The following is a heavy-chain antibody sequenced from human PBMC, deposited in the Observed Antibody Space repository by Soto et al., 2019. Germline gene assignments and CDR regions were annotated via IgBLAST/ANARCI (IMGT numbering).Heavy chain of an antibody. CDR1: GYIFTNYY. CDR3: ARDLTAAAY. Sequence: QVQLVQSGAEVKKPGASVKVSCKASGYIFTNYYIHWVRQAPGQGLEWMAIINPLPTSGSTNYAQQFQGRVTVTRDTSTSTVYMELSSLTSEDTDIYYCARDLTAAAYWGQGTLVTVSS. J-gene: IGHJ4*02. D-gene: IGHD6-13*01. V-gene: IGHV1-46*01. CDR2: INPLPTSGST.